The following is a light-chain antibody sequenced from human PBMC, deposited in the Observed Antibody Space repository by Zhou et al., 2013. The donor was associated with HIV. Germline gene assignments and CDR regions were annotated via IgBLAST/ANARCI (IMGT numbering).Light chain of an antibody. V-gene: IGKV3-11*01. CDR2: DAS. J-gene: IGKJ5*01. CDR3: QQYGSSPIT. Sequence: EIVLTQSPATLSLSPGERATLSCRASQSIGDYLAWYQQKPGQAPRLLIQDASNRAAGIPARFSGSGSGTDFALTISSLEPEDFAVYYCQQYGSSPITFGQGTRL. CDR1: QSIGDY.